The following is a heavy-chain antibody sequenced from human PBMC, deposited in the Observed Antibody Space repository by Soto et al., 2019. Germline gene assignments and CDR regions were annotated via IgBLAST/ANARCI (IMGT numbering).Heavy chain of an antibody. Sequence: PSETLSLTCTVSGGSISSGDYYWSWIRQPPGKGLEWIGYIYHSGSTYYNPSLKSRVTISVDKSKNQFSLKLSSVTAADTAVYYCAGCIAALGPIDYWGQGTLVTVS. J-gene: IGHJ4*02. CDR3: AGCIAALGPIDY. D-gene: IGHD6-13*01. CDR2: IYHSGST. CDR1: GGSISSGDYY. V-gene: IGHV4-30-4*01.